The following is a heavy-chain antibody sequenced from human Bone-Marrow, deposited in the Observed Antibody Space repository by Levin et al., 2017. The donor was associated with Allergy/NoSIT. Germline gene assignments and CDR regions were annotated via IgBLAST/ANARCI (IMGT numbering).Heavy chain of an antibody. J-gene: IGHJ4*02. CDR1: GFSLSTSGPG. Sequence: SGPTLVKPTQTLTLTCTFSGFSLSTSGPGVGWIRQPPGKALEWLAFIYWNDEKHYSPSLETRLTITKDSSRNQVILTMTNMDPVDTATCYCAHSSLLAPRTDFDYWGQGTLVTVS. D-gene: IGHD3-3*01. CDR2: IYWNDEK. V-gene: IGHV2-5*01. CDR3: AHSSLLAPRTDFDY.